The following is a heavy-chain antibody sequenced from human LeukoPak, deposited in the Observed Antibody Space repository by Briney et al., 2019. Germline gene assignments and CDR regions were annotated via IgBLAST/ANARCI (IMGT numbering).Heavy chain of an antibody. Sequence: PGGSLRLSCEVSGFMFRTYWMDAVRQAPGRGLEGVSNINQDGSEKYYVDSVKGRFTISRDNTKNSLSLQMNSLRAEDTAVYYCSRALEVWGKGTTVTVSS. CDR3: SRALEV. CDR2: INQDGSEK. V-gene: IGHV3-7*01. CDR1: GFMFRTYW. J-gene: IGHJ6*04.